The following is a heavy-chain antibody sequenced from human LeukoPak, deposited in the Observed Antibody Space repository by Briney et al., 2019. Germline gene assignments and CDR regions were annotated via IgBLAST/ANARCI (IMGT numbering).Heavy chain of an antibody. J-gene: IGHJ6*03. Sequence: GGSLRLSCAASGITVSSHYMTWVRQAPGKGLEWVSVIDSGGSTNSADSVKGRFSVSRDNSKNTLYLQMNSLRVEDTAVYYCASCKGFWSGYPVCSYVDVWGKGTTVIVSS. CDR2: IDSGGST. CDR3: ASCKGFWSGYPVCSYVDV. V-gene: IGHV3-66*01. CDR1: GITVSSHY. D-gene: IGHD3-3*01.